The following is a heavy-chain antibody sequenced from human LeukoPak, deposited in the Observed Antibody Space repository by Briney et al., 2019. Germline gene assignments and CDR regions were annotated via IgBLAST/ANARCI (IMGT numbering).Heavy chain of an antibody. J-gene: IGHJ4*02. Sequence: GGSLRLSCSASGFTFSSYAMHWVRLAPGKGLEYVSAISSNGRRTFYADPVKGRFTISRDNSKSTLYLQMSSLRAEDTAVYHCVKDRDSGYDSLDYWGQGTLVTVSS. D-gene: IGHD5-12*01. CDR1: GFTFSSYA. V-gene: IGHV3-64D*06. CDR2: ISSNGRRT. CDR3: VKDRDSGYDSLDY.